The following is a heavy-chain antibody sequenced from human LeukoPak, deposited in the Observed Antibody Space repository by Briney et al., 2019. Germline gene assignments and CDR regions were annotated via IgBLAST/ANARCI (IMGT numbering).Heavy chain of an antibody. V-gene: IGHV1-8*01. Sequence: ASVKVSCKASGYTFTSYDINWVRQATGQGLEWMGWMNPNSGNTGYAQKFQGRVTMTRNTSISTAYMELSSLRSEDTAVYYCARGRYYYDSPDYWGQGTLVTVSS. CDR2: MNPNSGNT. J-gene: IGHJ4*02. CDR1: GYTFTSYD. CDR3: ARGRYYYDSPDY. D-gene: IGHD3-22*01.